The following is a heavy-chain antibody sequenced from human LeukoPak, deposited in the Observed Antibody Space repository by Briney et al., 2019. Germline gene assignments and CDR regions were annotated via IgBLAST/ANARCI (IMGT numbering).Heavy chain of an antibody. J-gene: IGHJ3*02. D-gene: IGHD2-15*01. CDR1: GFTFDDYA. CDR2: ISWNSGNI. CDR3: ARSSGGFDI. V-gene: IGHV3-9*01. Sequence: PGRSLRLSCAASGFTFDDYAMHWVRQAPGKGLEWVSGISWNSGNIGYADSVKGRFTISRDNAKNSLYLQMNSLRAEDTAVYYCARSSGGFDIWGQGTMVTVSS.